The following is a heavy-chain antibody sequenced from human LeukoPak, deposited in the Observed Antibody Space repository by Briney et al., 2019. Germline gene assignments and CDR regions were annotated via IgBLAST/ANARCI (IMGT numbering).Heavy chain of an antibody. V-gene: IGHV4-34*01. J-gene: IGHJ4*02. D-gene: IGHD3-22*01. CDR3: ARALYYYDSSGYYQTSSIDY. CDR2: INHGGNT. Sequence: KPSETLSLTCAVYGGSFSGYYWSWIRQPPGKGRKWIGEINHGGNTNYNPSLKSRVTISVDTSKNQFSLKLSSVTAADTAVYYCARALYYYDSSGYYQTSSIDYWGQGTLVTVSS. CDR1: GGSFSGYY.